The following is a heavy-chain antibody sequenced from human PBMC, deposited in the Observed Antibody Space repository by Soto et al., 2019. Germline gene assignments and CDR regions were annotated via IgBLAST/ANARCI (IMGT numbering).Heavy chain of an antibody. CDR1: GVTFTSYG. CDR3: ARTNGAYSNYFDY. CDR2: IGGSSGHI. D-gene: IGHD2-8*01. Sequence: GGSLRPSCAASGVTFTSYGMHGVRQAPEKGLEWVSSIGGSSGHIYYADSLKGRFTISRDNAKNSLYLQMNSLRVDDTAVYYCARTNGAYSNYFDYWGQGTLVTVSS. J-gene: IGHJ4*02. V-gene: IGHV3-21*01.